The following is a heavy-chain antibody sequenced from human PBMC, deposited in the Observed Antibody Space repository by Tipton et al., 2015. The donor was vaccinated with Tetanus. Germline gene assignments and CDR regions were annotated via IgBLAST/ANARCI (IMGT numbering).Heavy chain of an antibody. J-gene: IGHJ4*01. CDR2: ILYGAST. CDR1: GGSVSRGSYY. V-gene: IGHV4-61*01. Sequence: TLSLTCTIFGGSVSRGSYYWAWIRQPPGKGLEYIGYILYGASTHYNPSLKSRVTVSADPSQNQFSLKLSSVTAADTGVYYCATVGLVTASVKYWGQGALVTVSS. CDR3: ATVGLVTASVKY. D-gene: IGHD2-21*02.